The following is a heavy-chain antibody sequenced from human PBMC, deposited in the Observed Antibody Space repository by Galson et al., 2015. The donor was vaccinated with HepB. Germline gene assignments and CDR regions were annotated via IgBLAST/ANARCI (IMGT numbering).Heavy chain of an antibody. CDR2: IFHTGST. CDR3: ARGAGWCSSATCYNFDY. J-gene: IGHJ4*02. Sequence: ETLSLTCTVSGGSISSYYWSWIRQPPGKGLEWIGHIFHTGSTKHSPSLKSRVTISVDTSKKQFSLRLTSVSAADTAVYYCARGAGWCSSATCYNFDYWGQGTLVAVSS. V-gene: IGHV4-59*01. CDR1: GGSISSYY. D-gene: IGHD2-2*01.